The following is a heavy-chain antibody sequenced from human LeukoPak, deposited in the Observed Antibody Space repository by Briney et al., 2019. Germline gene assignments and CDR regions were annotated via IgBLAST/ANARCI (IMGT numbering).Heavy chain of an antibody. J-gene: IGHJ4*02. CDR2: ISGSGGAT. CDR1: GFTFSNYA. Sequence: PGGSLRLSCAASGFTFSNYAMSWVRQAPGKGLEWVSAISGSGGATYYAGSARGRFTISRDNSKNVVYLQMNSLRADDTAVYYCAGIWGPSSSWPWGFDYWGQGALVTVSS. D-gene: IGHD3-22*01. V-gene: IGHV3-23*01. CDR3: AGIWGPSSSWPWGFDY.